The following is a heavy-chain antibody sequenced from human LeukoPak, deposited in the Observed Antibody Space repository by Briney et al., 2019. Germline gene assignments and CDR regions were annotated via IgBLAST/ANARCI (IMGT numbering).Heavy chain of an antibody. CDR1: GYSFASYW. V-gene: IGHV5-51*01. CDR3: ARAGTVEMTPLDY. Sequence: KLGESLKISCKGSGYSFASYWIGWVRQMPGKGLDWMGIIYPGDSDTRYSPSFQGQVTISADKSISTAYLQWSSLKASDTAMYYCARAGTVEMTPLDYWGQGTLVTVSS. J-gene: IGHJ4*02. CDR2: IYPGDSDT. D-gene: IGHD5-24*01.